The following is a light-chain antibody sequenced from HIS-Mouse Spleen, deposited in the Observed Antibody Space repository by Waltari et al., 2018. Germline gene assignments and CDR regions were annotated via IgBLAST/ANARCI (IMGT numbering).Light chain of an antibody. CDR2: GNS. CDR3: QSYDSSLSGVV. CDR1: SSNIGAGYD. Sequence: QRVTISCTGSSSNIGAGYDVHWYQQLPGTAPKLLIYGNSNRPSGVPDRFSGSKSGNSASLAITGLQAEDEADYYCQSYDSSLSGVVFGGGTKLTVL. V-gene: IGLV1-40*01. J-gene: IGLJ2*01.